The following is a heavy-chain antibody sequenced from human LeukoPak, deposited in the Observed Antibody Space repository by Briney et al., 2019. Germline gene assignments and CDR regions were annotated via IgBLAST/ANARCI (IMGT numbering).Heavy chain of an antibody. J-gene: IGHJ4*02. D-gene: IGHD2-15*01. V-gene: IGHV4-39*07. CDR2: IYYSGST. Sequence: PSETLSLTCTVSGGSISSSSYYWGWIRQPPGKGLEWIGSIYYSGSTYYNPSLKSRVTISVDTSKNQFSLKLSSVTAADTAVYYCARGDIVVVVAATTPFDYWGQGTLDTVSS. CDR1: GGSISSSSYY. CDR3: ARGDIVVVVAATTPFDY.